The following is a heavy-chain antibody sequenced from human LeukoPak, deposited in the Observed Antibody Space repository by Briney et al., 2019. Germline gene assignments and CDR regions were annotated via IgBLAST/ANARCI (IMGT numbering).Heavy chain of an antibody. J-gene: IGHJ5*02. V-gene: IGHV3-30-3*01. D-gene: IGHD2-15*01. Sequence: GGSLRLSCAASGFTFSSYAMHWVRQAPGKGLEWVAVISYDGSNKYYADSVKGRFTISRDNSKNTLYLQMNSLRAEDTAVYYCARMTLSGPRRGGWFDPWGQGTLVTVSS. CDR2: ISYDGSNK. CDR3: ARMTLSGPRRGGWFDP. CDR1: GFTFSSYA.